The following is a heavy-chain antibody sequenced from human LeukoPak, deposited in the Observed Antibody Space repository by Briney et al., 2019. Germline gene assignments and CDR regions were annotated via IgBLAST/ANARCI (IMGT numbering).Heavy chain of an antibody. V-gene: IGHV1-2*04. CDR2: INPNSGGT. CDR3: TRSWIQLWTPDFDH. J-gene: IGHJ4*02. CDR1: GYTFTGYY. D-gene: IGHD5-18*01. Sequence: VASVKVSCKASGYTFTGYYMHWVRQAPGQGLEWMGWINPNSGGTNYAQKFQGWVTMTRDTSVSTAYMELNGLRSDDTAIYYCTRSWIQLWTPDFDHWGQGTLVTVSS.